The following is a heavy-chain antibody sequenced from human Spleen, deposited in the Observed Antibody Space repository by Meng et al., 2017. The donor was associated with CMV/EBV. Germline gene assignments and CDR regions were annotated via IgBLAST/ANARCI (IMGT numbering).Heavy chain of an antibody. CDR3: ARSYSSSWYPFQH. D-gene: IGHD6-13*01. CDR2: ISAYNGNT. J-gene: IGHJ1*01. Sequence: CKASGYTFTSYGISWVRQAPGQGIEWMGWISAYNGNTNYAQKLQGRVTMTTDTSTSTAYMELRSLRSDDTAVYYCARSYSSSWYPFQHWGQGTLVTVSS. CDR1: GYTFTSYG. V-gene: IGHV1-18*01.